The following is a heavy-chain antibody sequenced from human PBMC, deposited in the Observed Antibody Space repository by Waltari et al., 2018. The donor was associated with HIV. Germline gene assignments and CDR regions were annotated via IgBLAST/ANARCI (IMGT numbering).Heavy chain of an antibody. V-gene: IGHV3-74*01. Sequence: EVQLVESGGGLVQPGGCLRLSCAAFGSTFRSSWMHWVRQAPGKGLVWVSCISSDGSTTNYADSVKGRLTISRDNAKNTLYLQMNSLRADDTAVYYCARENTMTYYDALDIWGQGTMVTVSS. D-gene: IGHD4-17*01. CDR2: ISSDGSTT. J-gene: IGHJ3*02. CDR3: ARENTMTYYDALDI. CDR1: GSTFRSSW.